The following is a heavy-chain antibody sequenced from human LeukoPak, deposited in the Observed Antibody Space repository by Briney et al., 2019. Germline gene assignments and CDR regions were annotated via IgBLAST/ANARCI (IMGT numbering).Heavy chain of an antibody. Sequence: GGSLRLSCTVSGFTVSSNSMTWVRQAPGKGLEWVSAISGSGVNTDYADSVKGRFTISRDNSKNTLYLQMHSLTAEDTAVYYCAKHPSPVFGGGSYFEDWGQGTLVTVSS. CDR3: AKHPSPVFGGGSYFED. CDR1: GFTVSSNS. V-gene: IGHV3-23*01. CDR2: ISGSGVNT. J-gene: IGHJ4*02. D-gene: IGHD3-16*01.